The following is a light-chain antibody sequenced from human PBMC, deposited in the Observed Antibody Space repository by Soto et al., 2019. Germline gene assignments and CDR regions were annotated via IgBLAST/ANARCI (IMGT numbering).Light chain of an antibody. CDR3: TSYAGSNNWV. CDR2: EVT. J-gene: IGLJ3*02. CDR1: SSDVGAYNY. V-gene: IGLV2-8*01. Sequence: QSALTQPPSASGSPGQSVTISCTGTSSDVGAYNYVSWYQQHPGKAPKLMIYEVTKRPSGVPDRFSGSKSDNTASLTVSGLQAEDEADYYCTSYAGSNNWVFGGGTKLTV.